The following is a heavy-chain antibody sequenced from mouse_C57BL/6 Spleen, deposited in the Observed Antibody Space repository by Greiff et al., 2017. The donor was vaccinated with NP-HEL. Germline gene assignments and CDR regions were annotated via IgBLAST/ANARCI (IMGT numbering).Heavy chain of an antibody. Sequence: QVQLKESGAELVRPGTSVKMSCKASGYTFTNYWIGWAKQRPGHGLEWIGDIYPGGGYTNYNEKFKGKATLTADKSSSTAYMQFSSLTSEDSAIYYCARLDTTGDYWGQGTTLTVSS. CDR2: IYPGGGYT. J-gene: IGHJ2*01. V-gene: IGHV1-63*01. CDR3: ARLDTTGDY. D-gene: IGHD1-1*01. CDR1: GYTFTNYW.